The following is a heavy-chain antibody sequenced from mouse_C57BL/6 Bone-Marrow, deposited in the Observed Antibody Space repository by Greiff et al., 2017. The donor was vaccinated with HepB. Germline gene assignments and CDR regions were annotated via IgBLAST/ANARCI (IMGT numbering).Heavy chain of an antibody. V-gene: IGHV14-3*01. CDR1: GFNIKNTY. Sequence: EVQRVESVAELVRPGASVKLSCTASGFNIKNTYMHWVKQRPEQGLEWIGRIDPANGNTKYAPKFQGKATITADTSSNTAYLQLSSLTSEDTAIYYCARRMLSIYYGNYVNYFDYWGQGTTLTVSS. CDR3: ARRMLSIYYGNYVNYFDY. D-gene: IGHD2-1*01. J-gene: IGHJ2*01. CDR2: IDPANGNT.